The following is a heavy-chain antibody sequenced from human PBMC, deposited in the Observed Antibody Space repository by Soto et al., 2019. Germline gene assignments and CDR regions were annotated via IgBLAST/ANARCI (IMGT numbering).Heavy chain of an antibody. V-gene: IGHV4-31*03. D-gene: IGHD3-3*01. CDR3: ARDPVDDDFWSGYEYYYGMEI. CDR2: LHYSGST. Sequence: SESLSLTCTGSGGCIISDGYYWSCIPQHPGKDREWIGYLHYSGSTYYNPSLKSRVTISVDTAKNQFSLKLSSVTAADTAVYYCARDPVDDDFWSGYEYYYGMEIWGRETRVT. CDR1: GGCIISDGYY. J-gene: IGHJ6*04.